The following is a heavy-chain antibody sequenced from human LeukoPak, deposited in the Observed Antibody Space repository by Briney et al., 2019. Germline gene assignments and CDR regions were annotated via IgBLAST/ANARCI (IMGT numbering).Heavy chain of an antibody. D-gene: IGHD2-2*01. CDR1: GFTFSSYA. Sequence: PGGSLRLSCAASGFTFSSYAMSWVRQAPGKGLEWVSAITNSGGTTYYADSVKGRFTISRDNSKNTLYLQMNSLRAEDTAVYYCAKEGLPLGVPAGDWGQGTMVTVSS. J-gene: IGHJ3*01. V-gene: IGHV3-23*01. CDR2: ITNSGGTT. CDR3: AKEGLPLGVPAGD.